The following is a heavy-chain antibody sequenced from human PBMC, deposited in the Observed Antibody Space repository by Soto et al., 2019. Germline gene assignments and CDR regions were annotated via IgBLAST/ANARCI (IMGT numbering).Heavy chain of an antibody. CDR3: ARDLAPASGYYIDYYYYGMDV. J-gene: IGHJ6*02. Sequence: PGGSLRLSCAASGFTFSSYEMNWVRQAPGKGLEWVSYISSSGSTIYYADSAKGRFTISRDNAKNSLYLQMNSLRAEDTAVYYCARDLAPASGYYIDYYYYGMDVWGQGTTVTVSS. V-gene: IGHV3-48*03. D-gene: IGHD3-3*01. CDR2: ISSSGSTI. CDR1: GFTFSSYE.